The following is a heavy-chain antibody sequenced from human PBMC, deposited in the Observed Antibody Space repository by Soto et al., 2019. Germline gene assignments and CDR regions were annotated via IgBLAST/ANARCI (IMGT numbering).Heavy chain of an antibody. CDR3: ARLAMATRRGYYGMDV. Sequence: PGESLKISCKGSGYSFTSYWISWVRQMPGKDLEWMGRIDPSDSYTNYSPSFQGHVTISADKSISTAYLQWSSLKASDTAMYYCARLAMATRRGYYGMDVWGQGTTVTVSS. CDR1: GYSFTSYW. J-gene: IGHJ6*02. V-gene: IGHV5-10-1*01. CDR2: IDPSDSYT. D-gene: IGHD5-12*01.